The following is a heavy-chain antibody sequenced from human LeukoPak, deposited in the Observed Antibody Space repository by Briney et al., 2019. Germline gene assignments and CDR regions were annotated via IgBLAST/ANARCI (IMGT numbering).Heavy chain of an antibody. Sequence: GASVKVSCKASGYTFTGYYMHWVRQAPGQGLEWMGWINPNSGGTNYAQKFQGRVTMTRDTSISTAYMELSRLRSYDTAVYYCARTMVRGVIFDYWGQGTLVTVSS. CDR3: ARTMVRGVIFDY. CDR1: GYTFTGYY. J-gene: IGHJ4*02. CDR2: INPNSGGT. D-gene: IGHD3-10*01. V-gene: IGHV1-2*02.